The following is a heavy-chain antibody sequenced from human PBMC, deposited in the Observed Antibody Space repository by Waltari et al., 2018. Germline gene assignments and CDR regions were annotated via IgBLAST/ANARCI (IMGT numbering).Heavy chain of an antibody. CDR2: IYTSGST. CDR1: GGSISSGSYY. J-gene: IGHJ4*02. Sequence: QVQLQESGPGLVKPSQTLSLTCTVSGGSISSGSYYWSWIRQPAGKGLEWIGYIYTSGSTNYNPSLKSRVTISVDTSKNQFSLKLSSVTAADTAMYYCARVDHDSSGYSYFDYWGQGTLVTVSS. V-gene: IGHV4-61*09. CDR3: ARVDHDSSGYSYFDY. D-gene: IGHD3-22*01.